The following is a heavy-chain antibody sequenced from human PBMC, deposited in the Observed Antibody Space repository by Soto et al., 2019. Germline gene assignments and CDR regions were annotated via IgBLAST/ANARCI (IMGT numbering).Heavy chain of an antibody. CDR1: EFTFSSYW. J-gene: IGHJ4*02. Sequence: PGGSLRLSCAASEFTFSSYWMTWVRQAPGRGLEWVANIEGDGSEKNYVDSVKGRFTVSRDNAKRSLYLHMNSLRVEDTAVYYCVRGLFTGSPQFFYWGQGTLVTVSS. D-gene: IGHD1-26*01. CDR3: VRGLFTGSPQFFY. V-gene: IGHV3-7*05. CDR2: IEGDGSEK.